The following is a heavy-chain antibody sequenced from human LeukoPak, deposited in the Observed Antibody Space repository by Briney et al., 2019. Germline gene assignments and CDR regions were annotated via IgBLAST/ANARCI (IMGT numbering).Heavy chain of an antibody. Sequence: PSETLSLTCGASGYTITSGYYWGWIRQPPGRGPEWIGRIYHSGTTYYNPSLKSRVTVSVGTSKNQFSLKLSSVTAADTAVYYCAREGGSYGMDVWGKGTTVTVSS. CDR3: AREGGSYGMDV. CDR2: IYHSGTT. D-gene: IGHD5-12*01. CDR1: GYTITSGYY. J-gene: IGHJ6*04. V-gene: IGHV4-38-2*02.